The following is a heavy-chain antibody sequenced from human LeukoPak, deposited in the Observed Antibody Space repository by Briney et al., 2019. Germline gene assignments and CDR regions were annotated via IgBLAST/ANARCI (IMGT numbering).Heavy chain of an antibody. Sequence: SETLSLTCTVSGGPVSSPNSYWSWIRQPPGKGLEWIGNVYYIGTTSYNSSLKSRVTISVDTSKNQFSLEVTSVTAADTAVYYCARNTSSSPWFDPWGQGTLVTVSS. CDR1: GGPVSSPNSY. CDR2: VYYIGTT. V-gene: IGHV4-61*01. CDR3: ARNTSSSPWFDP. D-gene: IGHD6-6*01. J-gene: IGHJ5*02.